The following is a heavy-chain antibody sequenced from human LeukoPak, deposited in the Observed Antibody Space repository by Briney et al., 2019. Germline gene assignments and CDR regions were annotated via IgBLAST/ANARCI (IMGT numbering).Heavy chain of an antibody. D-gene: IGHD6-19*01. Sequence: PGGSLRLSCAASGFTLSSDSMNWVRQAPGRGLEWVSYISTSSSTIHHADSVTGRFNISRANAKHSTYPQMNSLSDKDTAVYYCARTVTGMAVAGPKGFDYWGQGSLVTVSS. J-gene: IGHJ4*02. CDR1: GFTLSSDS. V-gene: IGHV3-48*02. CDR3: ARTVTGMAVAGPKGFDY. CDR2: ISTSSSTI.